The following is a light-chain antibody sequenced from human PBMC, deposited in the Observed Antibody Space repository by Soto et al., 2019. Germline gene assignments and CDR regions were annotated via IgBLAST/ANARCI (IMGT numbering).Light chain of an antibody. CDR1: QSINIY. CDR3: QQSYGTPWT. J-gene: IGKJ1*01. CDR2: AAS. V-gene: IGKV1-39*01. Sequence: IQMTQSQSSLSASVGDRVTITCRASQSINIYLNWYQQKPGKAPNLLIYAASILHSVVPFGFSGSGSGTDFTLTISSLQPEDFATYYCQQSYGTPWTFGHGTKVQSK.